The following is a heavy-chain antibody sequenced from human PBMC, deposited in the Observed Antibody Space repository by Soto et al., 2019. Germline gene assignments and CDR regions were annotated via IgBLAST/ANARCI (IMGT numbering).Heavy chain of an antibody. D-gene: IGHD4-17*01. CDR3: AKDPLQNTVTTCGS. J-gene: IGHJ5*02. V-gene: IGHV3-30*18. Sequence: SGGGAVQPGRSLRLSCAAAGFTFDSHGMHWVPRAPGKGLEWAAVISSDGNNKYYADSVKGRFTISRHNLNNILYLQSSSVSAEDTAIYYCAKDPLQNTVTTCGSWSQGTLVTVSS. CDR2: ISSDGNNK. CDR1: GFTFDSHG.